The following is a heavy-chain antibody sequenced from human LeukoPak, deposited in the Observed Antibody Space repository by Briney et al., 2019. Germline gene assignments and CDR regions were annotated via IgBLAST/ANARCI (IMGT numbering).Heavy chain of an antibody. D-gene: IGHD4/OR15-4a*01. CDR1: GFIFGDYY. CDR2: IKSKTDGGTR. J-gene: IGHJ3*02. V-gene: IGHV3-15*01. CDR3: TTFDYAAFLI. Sequence: KPGGSLRLSCAASGFIFGDYYMSWIRQAPGKGLEWVGRIKSKTDGGTRDYAAPVKGRFTISRDDSKNTLYLQMNSLKTEDTAVYYCTTFDYAAFLIWGQGTMVTVSS.